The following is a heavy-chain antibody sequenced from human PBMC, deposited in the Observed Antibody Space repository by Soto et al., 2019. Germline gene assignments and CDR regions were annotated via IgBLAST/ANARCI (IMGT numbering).Heavy chain of an antibody. V-gene: IGHV4-39*01. D-gene: IGHD5-12*01. Sequence: QLQLQESGPGLVKPSETLSLTCTVSGGSISSSSYYWGWIRQPPGKGLEWIGSIYYSGSTYYNPALNSSGTISVSTSKDQVSPKPGSVTRGRIAVEYWGGNGRGYRRRLPCYRGQGTP. CDR3: GGNGRGYRRRLPCY. J-gene: IGHJ6*01. CDR1: GGSISSSSYY. CDR2: IYYSGST.